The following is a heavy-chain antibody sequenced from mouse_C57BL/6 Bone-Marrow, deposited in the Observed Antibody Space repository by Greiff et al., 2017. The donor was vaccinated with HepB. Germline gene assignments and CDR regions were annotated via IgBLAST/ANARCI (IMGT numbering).Heavy chain of an antibody. V-gene: IGHV3-6*01. Sequence: EVQLQQSGPGLVKPSQSLSLTCSVTGYSITSGYYWNWIRQFPGNKLEWMGYISYDGSNNYNPSLKNRISITRDTSKNQFFLKLNSVTTEDTATYYCANDDYAMDYWGQGTSVTVSS. CDR3: ANDDYAMDY. D-gene: IGHD2-12*01. CDR2: ISYDGSN. J-gene: IGHJ4*01. CDR1: GYSITSGYY.